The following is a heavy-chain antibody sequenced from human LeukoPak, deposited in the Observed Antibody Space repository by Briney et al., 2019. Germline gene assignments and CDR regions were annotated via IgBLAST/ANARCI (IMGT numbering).Heavy chain of an antibody. Sequence: SETLSLTCTVSGYSISSGYLWGWIRQPPGKGLEWIGRISSSGSTNYNPSLKSRVSISVDTSKNQFSLKLSSVTAADTAVYFCARGPYSYDSSGAFDIWGQGTMVTVSS. J-gene: IGHJ3*02. D-gene: IGHD3-22*01. CDR3: ARGPYSYDSSGAFDI. CDR2: ISSSGST. CDR1: GYSISSGYL. V-gene: IGHV4-38-2*02.